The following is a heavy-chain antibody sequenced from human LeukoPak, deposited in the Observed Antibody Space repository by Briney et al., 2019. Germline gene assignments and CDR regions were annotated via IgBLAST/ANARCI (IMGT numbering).Heavy chain of an antibody. Sequence: SETLSLTCSVSGGSISTYYWSWIRQLPGKGMEWIGYIYYTGTTNYNPSLRSRVTISVDTSRNQFSLRLSSVTAADTAVYYCAREDPQTTVPEGMDVWGHGTTVIVSS. CDR3: AREDPQTTVPEGMDV. J-gene: IGHJ6*02. CDR1: GGSISTYY. CDR2: IYYTGTT. V-gene: IGHV4-59*01. D-gene: IGHD4-17*01.